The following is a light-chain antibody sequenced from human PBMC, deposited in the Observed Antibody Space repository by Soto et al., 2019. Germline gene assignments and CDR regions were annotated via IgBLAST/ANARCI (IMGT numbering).Light chain of an antibody. Sequence: EIVMTQSPATLSVSPGERARLSCRASQSVSSNLAWYQQKPGQAPRLLIYDASTRATGIPARFSGSGSGTEFILTISSLQSEDFGVYYCQQYNNWPPITFGQGTRLEIK. CDR3: QQYNNWPPIT. V-gene: IGKV3D-15*01. J-gene: IGKJ5*01. CDR2: DAS. CDR1: QSVSSN.